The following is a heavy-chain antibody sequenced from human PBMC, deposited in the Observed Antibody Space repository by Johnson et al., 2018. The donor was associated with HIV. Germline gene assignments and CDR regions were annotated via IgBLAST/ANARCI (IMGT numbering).Heavy chain of an antibody. CDR3: ARTVVGSSYDAFDI. CDR1: GFTVSSNY. CDR2: VYSGGNT. D-gene: IGHD4-23*01. V-gene: IGHV3-66*03. Sequence: VQLVESGGGLIQPGGSLRLSCAASGFTVSSNYMSWVRQAPEMGLVWVSIVYSGGNTYYADSVRGRFTISRDHANNTLFLQMDSLRPEDTAVYYCARTVVGSSYDAFDIWGQGTMVTVSS. J-gene: IGHJ3*02.